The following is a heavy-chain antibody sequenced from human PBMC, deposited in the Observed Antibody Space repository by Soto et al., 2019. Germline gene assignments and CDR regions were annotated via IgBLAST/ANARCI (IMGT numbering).Heavy chain of an antibody. CDR3: ATAPRRDGYDFSHYYYYAMDV. V-gene: IGHV3-23*01. CDR1: GFDFRKYA. D-gene: IGHD3-3*01. CDR2: ISGSGAST. Sequence: EVHLSESGGGLVQPGGPLRISCVASGFDFRKYAVNWVRQAPGKGLEWVSGISGSGASTHYADSVKGRFSMSRDNSKNTVYLQMNSLRAGDTAVYYCATAPRRDGYDFSHYYYYAMDVWGQGTTVTVSS. J-gene: IGHJ6*02.